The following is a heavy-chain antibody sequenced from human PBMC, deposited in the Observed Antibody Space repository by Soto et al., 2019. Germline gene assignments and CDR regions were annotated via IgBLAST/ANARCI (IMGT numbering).Heavy chain of an antibody. CDR2: MNPNSGNT. J-gene: IGHJ5*02. Sequence: QVQLVQSGAEVKKPGASVKVSCKASGYTFTSYDINWVRQATGQGLEWMGWMNPNSGNTGYAQKLQGRVTMARNTAIRTPYMEVSSLRYEDTAVYYCGMERSAAGTGWFDPWGQGTLVSVSS. CDR1: GYTFTSYD. D-gene: IGHD6-13*01. CDR3: GMERSAAGTGWFDP. V-gene: IGHV1-8*02.